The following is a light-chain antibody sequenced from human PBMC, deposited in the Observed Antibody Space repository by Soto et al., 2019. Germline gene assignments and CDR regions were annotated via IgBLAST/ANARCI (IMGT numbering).Light chain of an antibody. V-gene: IGKV3-15*01. CDR2: GAS. Sequence: EIVMTHSPATLSVSPWEGATLSCRASQSVSSNLAWYQQKPGQAPRLLIYGASTRATGIPARFSGSGSGTDFTLTISSLEPEDSAVYYCQQRHMWPITFGQGTRLET. J-gene: IGKJ5*01. CDR3: QQRHMWPIT. CDR1: QSVSSN.